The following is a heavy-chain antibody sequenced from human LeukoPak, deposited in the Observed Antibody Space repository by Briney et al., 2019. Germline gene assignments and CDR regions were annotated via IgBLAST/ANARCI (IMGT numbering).Heavy chain of an antibody. CDR1: GFTFSSYG. D-gene: IGHD6-13*01. J-gene: IGHJ4*02. Sequence: GGSLRLSCAASGFTFSSYGMHWVRQAPGKGLEWVAVISYDGSNKYYADSVKGRFTISRDNPKNTLYLQMNSLRAEDTAVYYCARGYSSSWPDYWGQGTLVTVSS. CDR3: ARGYSSSWPDY. CDR2: ISYDGSNK. V-gene: IGHV3-30*03.